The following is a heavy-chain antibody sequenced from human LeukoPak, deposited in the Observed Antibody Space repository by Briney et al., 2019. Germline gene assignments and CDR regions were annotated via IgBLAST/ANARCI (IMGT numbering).Heavy chain of an antibody. CDR2: INPNSGGT. V-gene: IGHV1-2*02. J-gene: IGHJ4*02. Sequence: GASEKVSCKASGYTFTGYYMHWVRQAPGQGLEWMGWINPNSGGTKYAQKFQGRVTMTRDTSITTAYMELSSLRSDDTAVYYCARALLLWFGEQRYYFDYWGQGTLVTVSS. CDR1: GYTFTGYY. CDR3: ARALLLWFGEQRYYFDY. D-gene: IGHD3-10*01.